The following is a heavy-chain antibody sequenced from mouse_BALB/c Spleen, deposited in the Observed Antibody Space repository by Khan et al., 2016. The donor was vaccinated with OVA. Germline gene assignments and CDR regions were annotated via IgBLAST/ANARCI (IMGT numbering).Heavy chain of an antibody. J-gene: IGHJ3*01. V-gene: IGHV2-2*02. CDR3: VRKYDDDEGLTY. Sequence: QVQLQESGPGLVQPSQSLSITCTVSGFSLSSYGVHWVRQSPGKGLEWLGVIWGGGVTDYNATFISRLSISKDNSNSQAFLKMNSLPANDTAIYYGVRKYDDDEGLTYWGQGTLVNVSA. D-gene: IGHD2-4*01. CDR2: IWGGGVT. CDR1: GFSLSSYG.